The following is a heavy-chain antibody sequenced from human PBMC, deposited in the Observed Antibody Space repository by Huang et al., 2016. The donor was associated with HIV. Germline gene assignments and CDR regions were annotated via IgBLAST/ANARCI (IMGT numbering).Heavy chain of an antibody. V-gene: IGHV3-30*02. CDR2: IRYDGSNE. CDR3: AKDTWGGNNDY. CDR1: G. Sequence: GMHWIRHTPGRGLEWVTFIRYDGSNEYYSDSVKGRFTVSRDKSNSTLYLHMNSLRPEDTATYYCAKDTWGGNNDYWGQGTRVSVSS. J-gene: IGHJ4*02. D-gene: IGHD7-27*01.